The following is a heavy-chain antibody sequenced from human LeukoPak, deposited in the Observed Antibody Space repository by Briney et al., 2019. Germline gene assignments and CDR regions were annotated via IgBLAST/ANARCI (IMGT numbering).Heavy chain of an antibody. CDR2: IYSSGNS. V-gene: IGHV4-4*09. Sequence: PSETLSLTCTVSGGSITSYYWNWIRQPPGKGLEWIGYIYSSGNSNYNPSLRSRVTRSVDTSKNQFSLKLSSVTAADTAVYNWARVYSSSSRYFDLWGRGTLVTVSS. CDR3: ARVYSSSSRYFDL. J-gene: IGHJ2*01. CDR1: GGSITSYY. D-gene: IGHD6-6*01.